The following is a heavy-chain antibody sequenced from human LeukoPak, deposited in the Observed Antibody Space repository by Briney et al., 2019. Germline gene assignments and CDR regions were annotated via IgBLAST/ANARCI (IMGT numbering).Heavy chain of an antibody. V-gene: IGHV1-18*01. Sequence: ASVKVSCKASGYTFTIYGISWVRQAPGQGLEWMGWISAYNGNTNYAQKLQGRVTMTTDTSTSTAYVELRSLRSDDTAVYYCAVSGYDLREGYYFDYWGQGTLVTVSA. CDR1: GYTFTIYG. J-gene: IGHJ4*02. D-gene: IGHD5-12*01. CDR3: AVSGYDLREGYYFDY. CDR2: ISAYNGNT.